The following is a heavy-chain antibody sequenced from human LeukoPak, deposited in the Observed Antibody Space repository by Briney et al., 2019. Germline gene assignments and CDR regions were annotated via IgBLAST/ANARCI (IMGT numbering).Heavy chain of an antibody. CDR3: AGRYSYGYVGY. CDR1: GGSISSYY. V-gene: IGHV4-59*01. D-gene: IGHD5-18*01. J-gene: IGHJ4*02. CDR2: IYYSGST. Sequence: SETLSLTCTVSGGSISSYYWSWIRQPPGKGLEWIGYIYYSGSTNYNPSLKSRVTISVDTSKNQFSLKLSSVTAADTAVYYCAGRYSYGYVGYWGQGTLVTVSS.